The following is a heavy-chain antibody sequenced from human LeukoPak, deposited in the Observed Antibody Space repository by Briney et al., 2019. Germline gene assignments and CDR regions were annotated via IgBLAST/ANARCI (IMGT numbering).Heavy chain of an antibody. V-gene: IGHV3-23*01. Sequence: GGSLRLSCAASGFTFSDYYMSWIRQAPGKGLQWVSAISGSGDSTYYADSVKGRFTISRDNSKNTLYLQMNSLRAEDTALYYCAKDQGYSYGSDDAFDIWGQGTLVTVSS. CDR1: GFTFSDYY. J-gene: IGHJ3*02. CDR3: AKDQGYSYGSDDAFDI. CDR2: ISGSGDST. D-gene: IGHD5-18*01.